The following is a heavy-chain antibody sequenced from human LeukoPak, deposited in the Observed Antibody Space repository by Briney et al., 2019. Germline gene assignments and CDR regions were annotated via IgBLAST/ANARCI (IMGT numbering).Heavy chain of an antibody. V-gene: IGHV3-23*01. CDR1: GFTFSSYE. D-gene: IGHD6-13*01. J-gene: IGHJ4*02. Sequence: GGSLRLSCAASGFTFSSYEMSWVRQAPGKGLEWVSAISGSGGSTYYADSVKGRFTISRDNSKNTLYLQMNSLRAEDTAVYYCAKDGFRVAAAGRPPGYYFDYWGQGTLVTVSS. CDR3: AKDGFRVAAAGRPPGYYFDY. CDR2: ISGSGGST.